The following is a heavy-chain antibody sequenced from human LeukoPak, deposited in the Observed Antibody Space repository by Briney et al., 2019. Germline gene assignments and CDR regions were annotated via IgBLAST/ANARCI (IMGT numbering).Heavy chain of an antibody. CDR3: ARLGGYCTNGVCYRGYYYYMDV. V-gene: IGHV4-34*01. Sequence: PSETLSLTCAVYGGSFSGYYWSWIRQPPGKGLEWIGEINHSGSTNYNPSLKSRVTISVDTSKNQFSLKLSSVTAADTAVYYCARLGGYCTNGVCYRGYYYYMDVWGKGTTVTVSS. CDR2: INHSGST. D-gene: IGHD2-8*01. CDR1: GGSFSGYY. J-gene: IGHJ6*03.